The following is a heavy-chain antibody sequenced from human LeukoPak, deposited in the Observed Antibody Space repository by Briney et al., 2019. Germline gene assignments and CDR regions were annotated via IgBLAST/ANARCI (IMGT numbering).Heavy chain of an antibody. Sequence: PGGSLRLSCAASEFTFSKYWMSWVRQAPGKGLQWLAHIKEDGSEKYYVDSVKGRFIISRDNAKNSLYLEVNSLRGEDTAVYYCATLLPMDVWGTGTTVTVSS. CDR2: IKEDGSEK. V-gene: IGHV3-7*01. D-gene: IGHD2-21*01. CDR3: ATLLPMDV. CDR1: EFTFSKYW. J-gene: IGHJ6*03.